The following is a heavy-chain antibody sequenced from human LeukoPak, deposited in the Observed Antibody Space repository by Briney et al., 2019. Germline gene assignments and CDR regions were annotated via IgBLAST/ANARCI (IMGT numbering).Heavy chain of an antibody. CDR3: APTAEAYTSWWEV. CDR2: INPDSGFT. J-gene: IGHJ4*02. CDR1: GYKFTDDY. Sequence: ASVKVSCTASGYKFTDDYMHWVRQAPGQGLEFMGWINPDSGFTNYAQKFKGRVTMTRDTSISTAYLEVRSLTSDDTAVYYCAPTAEAYTSWWEVWGQGTLVTVSS. V-gene: IGHV1-2*02. D-gene: IGHD3-16*01.